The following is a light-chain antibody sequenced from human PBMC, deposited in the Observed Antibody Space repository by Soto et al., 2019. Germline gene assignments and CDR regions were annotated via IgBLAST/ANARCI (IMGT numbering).Light chain of an antibody. CDR3: QHYNSYSEA. CDR2: KAS. J-gene: IGKJ1*01. Sequence: DIQLTKSPFFLSASVGDRVTITCRASQGISSYLAWYQQKPGKAPKLLIYKASTLKSGVPSRFSGSGSGTEFTLTISSLQPDDFATYYCQHYNSYSEAFGQGTKVDIK. CDR1: QGISSY. V-gene: IGKV1-9*01.